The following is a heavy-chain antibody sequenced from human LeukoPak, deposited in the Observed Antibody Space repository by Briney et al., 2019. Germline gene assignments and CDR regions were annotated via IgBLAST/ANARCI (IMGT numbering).Heavy chain of an antibody. J-gene: IGHJ4*02. Sequence: GGSLRLSCTASGFTFGDYAMSWVRQAPGKGLEWVGFIRTKAYGGTTEYAASVKGRFTISRDDSKSIAYLQMNSLKTEDTAVYYCTRGDCSSTTCYAYYWGQGTLVTVSS. V-gene: IGHV3-49*04. D-gene: IGHD2-2*01. CDR1: GFTFGDYA. CDR2: IRTKAYGGTT. CDR3: TRGDCSSTTCYAYY.